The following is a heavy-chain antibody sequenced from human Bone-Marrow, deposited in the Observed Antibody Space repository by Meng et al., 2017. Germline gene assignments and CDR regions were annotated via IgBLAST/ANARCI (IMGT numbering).Heavy chain of an antibody. CDR2: VSFSGNT. Sequence: QVQLQESGPGLVKPSEALSLTCTVSGGSISSRSYYWGWIRQPPGKGLEWIGYVSFSGNTNYNPSLRSRVTLSLDTSKNQFSLKLTSLTAADTAVYYCAKELLGSFDYWGQGTLVTVSS. CDR1: GGSISSRSYY. J-gene: IGHJ4*02. D-gene: IGHD6-25*01. CDR3: AKELLGSFDY. V-gene: IGHV4-61*01.